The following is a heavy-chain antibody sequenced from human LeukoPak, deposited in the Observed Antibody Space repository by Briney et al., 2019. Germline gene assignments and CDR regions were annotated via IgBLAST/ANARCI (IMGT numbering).Heavy chain of an antibody. J-gene: IGHJ6*03. V-gene: IGHV1-8*01. CDR1: GYTFTSYD. CDR2: MNPNSGNT. Sequence: ASVKVSCKASGYTFTSYDINWVRQATGQGLEWMGWMNPNSGNTGYAQKFQGRVTMTRNTSISTAYMELSSLRSEDTAVYYCARDALPDGDFWSGYYPLYYYYYMDVWGKGTTVTVSS. D-gene: IGHD3-3*01. CDR3: ARDALPDGDFWSGYYPLYYYYYMDV.